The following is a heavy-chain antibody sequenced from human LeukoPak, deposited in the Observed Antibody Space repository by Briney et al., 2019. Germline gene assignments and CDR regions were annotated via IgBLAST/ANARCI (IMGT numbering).Heavy chain of an antibody. CDR2: GSDIGGT. CDR1: GGSLNGHY. Sequence: PSETLSLTCAVYGGSLNGHYWSWIRQSPGKGLEWIGEGSDIGGTKFNPSLKSRVSISADTSKNQFSLKLTSMTAADTAVYYCARHNPYGSGSYHYYYYMDVWGKGTTVTVSS. D-gene: IGHD3-10*01. CDR3: ARHNPYGSGSYHYYYYMDV. V-gene: IGHV4-34*01. J-gene: IGHJ6*03.